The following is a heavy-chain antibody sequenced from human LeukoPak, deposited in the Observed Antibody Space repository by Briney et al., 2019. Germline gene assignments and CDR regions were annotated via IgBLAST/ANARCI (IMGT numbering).Heavy chain of an antibody. J-gene: IGHJ4*02. CDR3: VKGSSTSRPYYFDY. CDR1: GFTFTSCA. D-gene: IGHD3-10*01. Sequence: GGSLRLSCAASGFTFTSCAMSRVRQAPGKGLDWFSAITGSGDSTYYADSLKGRFTISRDNSKNTLYLQMNSLRAEDTAVYYCVKGSSTSRPYYFDYWGQGTLVTVSP. CDR2: ITGSGDST. V-gene: IGHV3-23*01.